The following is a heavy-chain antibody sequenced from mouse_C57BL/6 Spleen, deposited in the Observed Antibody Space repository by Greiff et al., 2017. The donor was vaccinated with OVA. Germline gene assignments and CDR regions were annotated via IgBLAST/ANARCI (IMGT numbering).Heavy chain of an antibody. D-gene: IGHD2-4*01. CDR1: GYTFTDYE. V-gene: IGHV1-15*01. CDR3: TRSERDYDADYYAMDY. J-gene: IGHJ4*01. Sequence: QVQLQQSGAELVRPGASVTLSCKASGYTFTDYEMHWVKQTPVHGLEWIGAIDPETGGTAYNQKFKGKAILTADKSSSTAYMELRSLTSEHSAVYYCTRSERDYDADYYAMDYWGQGTSVTVSS. CDR2: IDPETGGT.